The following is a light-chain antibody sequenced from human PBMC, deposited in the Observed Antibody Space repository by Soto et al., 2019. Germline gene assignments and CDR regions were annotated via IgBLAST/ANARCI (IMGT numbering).Light chain of an antibody. CDR2: GAS. CDR3: QHYGSSPWT. J-gene: IGKJ1*01. Sequence: EIVLTQSPGTLSLSPGERATLSCRASQSVSSSYLAWYQQKPGQAPRLLIYGASSRATGIPARFSGSGSGTDFTLTISRLQPEDVAVYYCQHYGSSPWTFGQGTKVEIK. CDR1: QSVSSSY. V-gene: IGKV3-20*01.